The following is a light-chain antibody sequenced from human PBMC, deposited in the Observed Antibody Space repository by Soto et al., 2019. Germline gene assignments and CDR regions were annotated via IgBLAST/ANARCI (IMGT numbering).Light chain of an antibody. CDR2: DAS. Sequence: DVQMTQSPSSLSASVGDRVTITCRASQSINNWLAWYQQKPGKAPKFLIYDASTLETGVPSRFSGGASGTEFTLTISGLQPEDVASYYCQQYDTYPLTFGGGTRVELK. V-gene: IGKV1-5*01. CDR3: QQYDTYPLT. J-gene: IGKJ4*01. CDR1: QSINNW.